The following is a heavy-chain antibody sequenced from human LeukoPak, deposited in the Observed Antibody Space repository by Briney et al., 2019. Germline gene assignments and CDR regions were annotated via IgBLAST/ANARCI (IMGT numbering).Heavy chain of an antibody. J-gene: IGHJ3*02. CDR1: GGSISSYY. CDR2: IYYSGST. V-gene: IGHV4-59*01. CDR3: ARSTDYRGAFDI. Sequence: SETLSLTCTVSGGSISSYYWSWIRQPPGKGLEWIGYIYYSGSTNYNPSLKSRVTISVDTSKNQFSLKLSSVTAADTAVYYCARSTDYRGAFDIWGQGTVVTVSS. D-gene: IGHD2-8*02.